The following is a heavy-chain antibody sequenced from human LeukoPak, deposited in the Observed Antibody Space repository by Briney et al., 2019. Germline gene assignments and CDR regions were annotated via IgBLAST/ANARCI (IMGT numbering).Heavy chain of an antibody. CDR1: GGTFSSYA. D-gene: IGHD2-2*01. J-gene: IGHJ6*03. V-gene: IGHV1-69*05. Sequence: SVKVSCKASGGTFSSYAISWVRQAPGQGLEWMGGIIPIFGTANYAQKFQGRVTITTDESTSTAYMELSSLRAEDTAVYYCWAVVPAAMNGKKYYYYYYYMDVWGKGTTVTVSS. CDR2: IIPIFGTA. CDR3: WAVVPAAMNGKKYYYYYYYMDV.